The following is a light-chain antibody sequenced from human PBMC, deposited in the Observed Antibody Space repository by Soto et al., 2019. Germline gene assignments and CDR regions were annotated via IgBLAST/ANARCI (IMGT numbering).Light chain of an antibody. Sequence: DIVLTQSPGTLSLSPGERATLSCRASQSVSSNYLAWYQQKPGQAPRLLIYGASSRATGIPDRFSGSGSGTDFTLTINRLEPEDFAVYYCQQYGSSPDTFGQGTKLEIK. CDR2: GAS. V-gene: IGKV3-20*01. CDR1: QSVSSNY. CDR3: QQYGSSPDT. J-gene: IGKJ2*01.